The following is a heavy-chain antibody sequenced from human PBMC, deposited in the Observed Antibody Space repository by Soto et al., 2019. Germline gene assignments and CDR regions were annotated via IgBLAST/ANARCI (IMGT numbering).Heavy chain of an antibody. CDR1: GDSRIDYY. Sequence: SETLSLTCTVSGDSRIDYYWSWIRQAPGKGLEWIGFIYHSGNTNYKSSLKGRVTMSMDTSKSQFFLKLTSVTAADTAVYYCARDLGIGSSGPFDYWGQGALVTVSS. J-gene: IGHJ4*02. CDR3: ARDLGIGSSGPFDY. D-gene: IGHD6-13*01. CDR2: IYHSGNT. V-gene: IGHV4-59*01.